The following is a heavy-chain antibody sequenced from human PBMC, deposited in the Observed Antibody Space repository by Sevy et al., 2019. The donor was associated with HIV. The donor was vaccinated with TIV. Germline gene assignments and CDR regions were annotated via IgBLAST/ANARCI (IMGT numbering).Heavy chain of an antibody. CDR2: IYPGDSDT. CDR3: ARGARGTLPSYYYYTMDV. V-gene: IGHV5-51*01. Sequence: GESLKISCKGSGYSFSDYWVGWVRQTPGKGLEWMGIIYPGDSDTTYSPAFQGQVTISADKSISTAYLQWSSLKASDTAIYYCARGARGTLPSYYYYTMDVWGQGTTVTVSS. D-gene: IGHD1-1*01. J-gene: IGHJ6*02. CDR1: GYSFSDYW.